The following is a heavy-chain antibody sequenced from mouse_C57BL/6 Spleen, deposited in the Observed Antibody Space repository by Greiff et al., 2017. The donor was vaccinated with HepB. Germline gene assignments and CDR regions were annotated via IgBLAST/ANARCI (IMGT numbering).Heavy chain of an antibody. CDR1: GYSFTDYN. CDR3: ATITTVVATGFDYYAMDY. D-gene: IGHD1-1*01. CDR2: INPNYGTT. J-gene: IGHJ4*01. Sequence: EVQLQQSGPELVKPGASVKISCKASGYSFTDYNMNWVKQSNGKSLEWIGVINPNYGTTSYNQKFKGKATLTVDQSSSTAYMQLNSLTSEDSAVYYCATITTVVATGFDYYAMDYWGQGTSVTVSS. V-gene: IGHV1-39*01.